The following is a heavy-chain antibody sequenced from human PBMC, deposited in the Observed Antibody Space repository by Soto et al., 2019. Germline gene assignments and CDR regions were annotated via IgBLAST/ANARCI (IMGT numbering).Heavy chain of an antibody. V-gene: IGHV3-53*01. Sequence: QSGGSLRLSCAASGFSVRTNYMSWVRQAPGKGLDWVSVFESGGSIYYADSVKGRFIISRDYAKNTVYLQMNNLRAEDTAVYYCARAGVTPHFFDYWGQGTLVTVSS. D-gene: IGHD3-3*02. J-gene: IGHJ4*02. CDR2: FESGGSI. CDR3: ARAGVTPHFFDY. CDR1: GFSVRTNY.